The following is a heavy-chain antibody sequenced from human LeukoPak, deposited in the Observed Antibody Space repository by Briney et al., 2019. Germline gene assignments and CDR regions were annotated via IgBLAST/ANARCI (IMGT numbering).Heavy chain of an antibody. J-gene: IGHJ6*02. CDR3: RWEKSPYYGLDV. V-gene: IGHV3-15*01. Sequence: GGSLRLSCAASGFAFNDAWMSWVRQAPGKGLEWVGRIKSKGSGGTSECAAPVKGRFTISRDDSKNTSYLQMNSLTTEDTAVYYCRWEKSPYYGLDVWGQGTTVTVSS. CDR2: IKSKGSGGTS. CDR1: GFAFNDAW. D-gene: IGHD1-26*01.